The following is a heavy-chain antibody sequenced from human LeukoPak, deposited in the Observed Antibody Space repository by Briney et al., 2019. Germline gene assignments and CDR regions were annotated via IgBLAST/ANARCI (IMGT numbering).Heavy chain of an antibody. V-gene: IGHV4-30-4*08. D-gene: IGHD3-10*01. CDR1: GDSSSSGDYF. J-gene: IGHJ3*02. CDR3: ARAPPTWYYYGSGSHDAFDI. Sequence: SETLSLTCTVSGDSSSSGDYFWNWIRQPPGKGLEWIGYIYYSGSTYYNPSLKSRVSISVDTSKNQFSLKPSSVTAADTAVYNCARAPPTWYYYGSGSHDAFDIWGQGTMVTVSS. CDR2: IYYSGST.